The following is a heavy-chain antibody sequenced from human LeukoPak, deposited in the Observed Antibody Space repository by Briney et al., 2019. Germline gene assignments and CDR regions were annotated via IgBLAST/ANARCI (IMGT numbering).Heavy chain of an antibody. CDR1: GGSISSSSYY. CDR2: ISHNGRT. J-gene: IGHJ4*02. Sequence: PSETLSLTCTVSGGSISSSSYYWGWIRQPPGKGLEWIGEISHNGRTNYNPSLKSRVTILVDTSKNQFSLKLSSVTAADTAKYFCARHVDRESIISGWWWTHYFDYWSQGNLVTVSS. D-gene: IGHD6-19*01. CDR3: ARHVDRESIISGWWWTHYFDY. V-gene: IGHV4-39*01.